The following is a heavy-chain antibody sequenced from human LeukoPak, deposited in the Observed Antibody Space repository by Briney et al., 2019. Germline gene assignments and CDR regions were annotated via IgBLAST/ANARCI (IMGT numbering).Heavy chain of an antibody. CDR2: IIPIFGTA. V-gene: IGHV1-69*13. CDR3: ARGAPGYSSGWYDY. D-gene: IGHD6-19*01. J-gene: IGHJ4*02. Sequence: SVKVSCKASGGTFSSYAISWVRQAPGQGLEWMGGIIPIFGTANYAQKFQGRVTITADESTSTAYMELSSLRSEDTAVYYCARGAPGYSSGWYDYWGQGTLVTVSS. CDR1: GGTFSSYA.